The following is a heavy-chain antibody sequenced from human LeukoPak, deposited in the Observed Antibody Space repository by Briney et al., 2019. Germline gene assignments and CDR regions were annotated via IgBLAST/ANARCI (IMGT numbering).Heavy chain of an antibody. CDR2: IRYDGSNK. Sequence: GGSLRLSCAASGFTFSSYGMHWVRQAPGKGLEWVAFIRYDGSNKYYADSVKGRFTISRDNSKNTLYLQMNSLRAEDTAVYYCAKDEAIVSYSSSWYNLDYWGQGTLVTVSS. V-gene: IGHV3-30*02. CDR1: GFTFSSYG. J-gene: IGHJ4*02. CDR3: AKDEAIVSYSSSWYNLDY. D-gene: IGHD6-13*01.